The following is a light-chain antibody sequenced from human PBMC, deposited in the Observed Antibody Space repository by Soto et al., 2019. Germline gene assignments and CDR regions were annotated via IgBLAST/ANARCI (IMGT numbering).Light chain of an antibody. CDR1: QSVSSSY. J-gene: IGKJ5*01. CDR3: QQNNRWHHIT. Sequence: EIVFTQSPGTLSLSPGERAALSCRSSQSVSSSYLAWYQQKPVQAPRLLXYGASTRATGVPDRFSGSGSGTQFTLTISRLQYEDSAVHFCQQNNRWHHITCGQGTRLEIK. V-gene: IGKV3-15*01. CDR2: GAS.